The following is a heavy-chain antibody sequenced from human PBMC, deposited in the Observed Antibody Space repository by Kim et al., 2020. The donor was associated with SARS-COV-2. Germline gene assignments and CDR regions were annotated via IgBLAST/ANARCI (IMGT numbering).Heavy chain of an antibody. CDR3: VRMTRPFASADYYFDS. V-gene: IGHV6-1*01. CDR2: TYYRSRWYN. CDR1: GDSVSSDSAA. J-gene: IGHJ4*02. D-gene: IGHD6-13*01. Sequence: SQTLSLTCAISGDSVSSDSAAWNWIRQSPSRGLEWLGRTYYRSRWYNEYSVSVKSRLTIDPDTSKNQFSLQLNSVTPEDTAVYYCVRMTRPFASADYYFDSWGQGTLVTVSS.